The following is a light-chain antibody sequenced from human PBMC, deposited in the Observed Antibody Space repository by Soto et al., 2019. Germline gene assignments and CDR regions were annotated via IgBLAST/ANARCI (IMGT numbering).Light chain of an antibody. CDR1: QSVSSSY. Sequence: EIVLTQSPGTLSLSPGERATLSCRASQSVSSSYLAWYQQKPGQAPRLLIYGASSRDTGIPDRFSGSGSGTDFTLTSSRLEPEDFAVYYCQQFESSLYTFGQGTKLEIQ. CDR2: GAS. CDR3: QQFESSLYT. J-gene: IGKJ2*01. V-gene: IGKV3-20*01.